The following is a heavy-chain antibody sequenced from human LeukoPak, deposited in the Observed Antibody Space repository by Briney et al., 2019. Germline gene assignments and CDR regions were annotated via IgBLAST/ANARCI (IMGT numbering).Heavy chain of an antibody. CDR1: GGSISSYY. V-gene: IGHV4-4*07. CDR3: ARKAPKKGWFDP. J-gene: IGHJ5*02. CDR2: IYTSGST. Sequence: SETLSLTCTVSGGSISSYYWSWIRQPAGKGLEWIGRIYTSGSTNYNPSLKSRVTISIDTSRNQFSLKLSSVTAADTAVYSCARKAPKKGWFDPWGQGTLVTVSS.